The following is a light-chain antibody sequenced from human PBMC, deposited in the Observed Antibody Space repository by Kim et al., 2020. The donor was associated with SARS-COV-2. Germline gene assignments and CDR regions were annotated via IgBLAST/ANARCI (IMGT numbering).Light chain of an antibody. V-gene: IGKV4-1*01. CDR3: QQYYSTPWT. Sequence: DIVMTQSPDSLAVSLGERATINCKSSQSVLYSSKNKNYLAWYQQRPGQPPKLLIYWASTRESGVPDRISGSGSGTDFTLTISGLQAEDVAVYYCQQYYSTPWTFGQGTKVDIK. CDR2: WAS. CDR1: QSVLYSSKNKNY. J-gene: IGKJ1*01.